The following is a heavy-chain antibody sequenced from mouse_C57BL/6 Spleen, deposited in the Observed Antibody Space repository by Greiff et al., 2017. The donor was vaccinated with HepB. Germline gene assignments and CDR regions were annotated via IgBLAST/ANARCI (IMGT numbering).Heavy chain of an antibody. V-gene: IGHV1-54*01. CDR2: INPGSGGT. CDR1: GYAFTNYL. CDR3: AKGGYYGSSFYAMDY. J-gene: IGHJ4*01. D-gene: IGHD1-1*01. Sequence: VQLQQSGAELVRPGTSVKVSCKASGYAFTNYLIEWVKQRPGQGLEWIGVINPGSGGTNYNEKFKGKATLTADKSSSTAYMQLSSLTDDDSAVYFCAKGGYYGSSFYAMDYWGQGTSVTVSS.